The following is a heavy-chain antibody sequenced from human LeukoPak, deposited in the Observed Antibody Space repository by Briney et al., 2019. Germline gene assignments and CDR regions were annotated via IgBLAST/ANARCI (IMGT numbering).Heavy chain of an antibody. J-gene: IGHJ4*02. D-gene: IGHD6-6*01. CDR2: ISVNNGNR. CDR1: GYIFNSYG. V-gene: IGHV1-18*01. Sequence: GASVKVSCQPSGYIFNSYGITWVRQAPGQALECMAWISVNNGNRRYAQTFQGRVTLTTDKTTTTAYMELTSLRSDDTATYYCARDGRFEYSHLYYFDYWGQGTLVTVSS. CDR3: ARDGRFEYSHLYYFDY.